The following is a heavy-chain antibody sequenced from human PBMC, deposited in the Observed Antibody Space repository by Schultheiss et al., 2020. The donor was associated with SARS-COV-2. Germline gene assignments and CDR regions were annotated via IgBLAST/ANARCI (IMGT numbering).Heavy chain of an antibody. J-gene: IGHJ6*02. CDR2: IYPGDSDT. CDR1: GYTFTSYW. CDR3: ARRGWYPNYYGMDV. Sequence: KVSCKASGYTFTSYWIGWVRQMPGKGLEWMGIIYPGDSDTRYSPFFQGQVTISADKSISTAYLQWSSLKASDTAMYYCARRGWYPNYYGMDVWGQGTTVTVSS. V-gene: IGHV5-51*01. D-gene: IGHD6-19*01.